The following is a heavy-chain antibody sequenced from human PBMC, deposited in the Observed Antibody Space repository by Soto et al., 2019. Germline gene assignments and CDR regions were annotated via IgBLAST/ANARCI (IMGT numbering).Heavy chain of an antibody. CDR2: IIPIFGTA. CDR3: ARGWGYDSNDYYYAY. V-gene: IGHV1-69*01. J-gene: IGHJ4*02. D-gene: IGHD3-22*01. CDR1: GGTFSRHA. Sequence: QVQLVQSGAEVRKPGSSVKVSCKASGGTFSRHAISWVRQAPGQGLEWMGGIIPIFGTANHAQKFQGRVTIIADAATSTVYMEWSSLRSEDTAMYYCARGWGYDSNDYYYAYWGQGTLVIVSS.